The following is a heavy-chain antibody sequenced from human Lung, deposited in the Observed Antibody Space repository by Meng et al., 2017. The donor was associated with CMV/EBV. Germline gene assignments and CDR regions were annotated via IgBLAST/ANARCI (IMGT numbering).Heavy chain of an antibody. CDR1: GYSFTSYC. D-gene: IGHD2-15*01. J-gene: IGHJ5*02. CDR3: ATTGSGDSLFDP. Sequence: KESCKGSGYSFTSYCIGWVRQTPGKGVEWMGIIYPGDSDTRYSPSFQGQVTISADKSISTAYLQWSSLKASDTAMYYCATTGSGDSLFDPWGQGTMVTVYS. CDR2: IYPGDSDT. V-gene: IGHV5-51*01.